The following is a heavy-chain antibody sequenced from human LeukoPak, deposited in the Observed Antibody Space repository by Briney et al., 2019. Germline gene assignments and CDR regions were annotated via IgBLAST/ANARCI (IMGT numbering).Heavy chain of an antibody. CDR3: ARGKDFWSGPHLDY. J-gene: IGHJ4*02. V-gene: IGHV1-2*02. CDR1: GGTFSSYA. D-gene: IGHD3-3*01. Sequence: ASVKVSCKASGGTFSSYAISWVRQAPGQGLEWMGWINPNSGGTNYAQKFQGRVTMTRDTSISTAYMELSRLRSDDTAVYYCARGKDFWSGPHLDYWGQGTLVTVSS. CDR2: INPNSGGT.